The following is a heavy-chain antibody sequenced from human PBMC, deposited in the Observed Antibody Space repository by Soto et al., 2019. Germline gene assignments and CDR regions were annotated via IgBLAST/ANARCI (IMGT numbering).Heavy chain of an antibody. CDR2: VSVTGRST. Sequence: PGGSLRLSCAASVFTFSSYSMSLVRQAPGNGLECVSAVSVTGRSTFYADSVKGRFTISRYNSNNTLYLQMNSLRAEDTAIYYCERGMRRWELLAHWAQGTTVTVSS. D-gene: IGHD1-26*01. J-gene: IGHJ4*02. CDR3: ERGMRRWELLAH. CDR1: VFTFSSYS. V-gene: IGHV3-23*01.